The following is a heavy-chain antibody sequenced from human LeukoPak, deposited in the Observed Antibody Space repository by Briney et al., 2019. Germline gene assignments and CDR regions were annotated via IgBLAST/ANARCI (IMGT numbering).Heavy chain of an antibody. Sequence: KSSETLSLTCTVSGGSISSYYWSWIRQPPGKGLEWIGYIYYSGSTNYNPSLKSRVTISVDTSKNQFSLKLSSVTAADTAVYYCARGTHLGYCSSTSCYTGWYFDLWGRGTLVTVSS. CDR1: GGSISSYY. J-gene: IGHJ2*01. D-gene: IGHD2-2*02. CDR3: ARGTHLGYCSSTSCYTGWYFDL. V-gene: IGHV4-59*01. CDR2: IYYSGST.